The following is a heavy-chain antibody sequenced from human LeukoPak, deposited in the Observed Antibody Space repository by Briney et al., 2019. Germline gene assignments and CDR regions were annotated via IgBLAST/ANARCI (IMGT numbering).Heavy chain of an antibody. Sequence: ASVKHSCKASGYTFTSYYMHWVREAPGQGLEWMGIINPSGGSTSYAQKFQGRVTMTRDTSTSTVYMELSSLRSEDTAVYYCARVGGDTAMVHNYYYMDVWGKGTTVTVSS. D-gene: IGHD5-18*01. CDR2: INPSGGST. J-gene: IGHJ6*03. CDR3: ARVGGDTAMVHNYYYMDV. V-gene: IGHV1-46*01. CDR1: GYTFTSYY.